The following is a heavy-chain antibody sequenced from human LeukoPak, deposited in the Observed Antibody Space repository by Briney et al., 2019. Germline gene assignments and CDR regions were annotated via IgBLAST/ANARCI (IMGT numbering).Heavy chain of an antibody. CDR1: GYTFTGYY. Sequence: GASVKVSCKASGYTFTGYYMHWVRQAPGQGLEWMGWINPNSGGTNYAQKFQGRVTMTRDTSISTGYMELSRLRSDDTALYYCARYTTTGTWHYWGQGTLVTVSS. V-gene: IGHV1-2*02. CDR2: INPNSGGT. J-gene: IGHJ4*02. D-gene: IGHD1-1*01. CDR3: ARYTTTGTWHY.